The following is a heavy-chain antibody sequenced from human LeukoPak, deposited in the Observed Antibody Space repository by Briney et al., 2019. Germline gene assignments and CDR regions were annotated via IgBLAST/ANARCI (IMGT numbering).Heavy chain of an antibody. D-gene: IGHD6-13*01. CDR3: ARHPYSSTVDY. V-gene: IGHV4-39*01. Sequence: SETLSLTCTVSGGSISSSSYYWGWIRQPPGKGLEWIGSIHYSGSTYYNPSLKSRVTISVDTSKNQFSLKLSSVTAADTAVYYCARHPYSSTVDYWGQGTLVTVSS. CDR1: GGSISSSSYY. J-gene: IGHJ4*02. CDR2: IHYSGST.